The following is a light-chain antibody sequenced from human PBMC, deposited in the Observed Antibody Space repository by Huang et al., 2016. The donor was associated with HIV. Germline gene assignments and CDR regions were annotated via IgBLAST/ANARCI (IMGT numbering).Light chain of an antibody. CDR1: QSVGNY. V-gene: IGKV3-11*01. Sequence: IVLTQSPATLSWYPGERVTLSCRASQSVGNYIAWYQQHPSQSPKLLVYDTSSRAPGTPVRFSGSGSGTDFTLTISSLESEDFAVYYCQQRSSGVTFGGGTKVQVK. J-gene: IGKJ4*01. CDR2: DTS. CDR3: QQRSSGVT.